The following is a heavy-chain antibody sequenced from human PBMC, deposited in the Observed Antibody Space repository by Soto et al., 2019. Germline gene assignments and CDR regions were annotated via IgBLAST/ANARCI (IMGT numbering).Heavy chain of an antibody. Sequence: GGSLRLSCAASGFTFSSYGMHWVRQAPGKGLEWVAVISYDGSNKYYADSVKGRFTISRDNSKNTLYLQMNSLRAEDTAVYYCAKGAYYDSSGYLGTYYYYGMDVWGQGTTVTVSS. CDR2: ISYDGSNK. J-gene: IGHJ6*02. D-gene: IGHD3-22*01. V-gene: IGHV3-30*18. CDR3: AKGAYYDSSGYLGTYYYYGMDV. CDR1: GFTFSSYG.